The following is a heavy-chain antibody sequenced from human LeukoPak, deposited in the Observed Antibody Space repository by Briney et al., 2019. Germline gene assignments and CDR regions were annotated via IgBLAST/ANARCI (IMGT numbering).Heavy chain of an antibody. D-gene: IGHD5-24*01. J-gene: IGHJ4*02. CDR2: IYHSGST. Sequence: SQTLSLTCTVAGVSISSGGYYWGWIRQPPGKGLEWIGYIYHSGSTYYNPSLKSRVTISVDRSKNQFSLKLSSVTTADTAVYYCARAGQRWLQSGAPVDYWGQGTLVTVSS. CDR3: ARAGQRWLQSGAPVDY. CDR1: GVSISSGGYY. V-gene: IGHV4-30-2*01.